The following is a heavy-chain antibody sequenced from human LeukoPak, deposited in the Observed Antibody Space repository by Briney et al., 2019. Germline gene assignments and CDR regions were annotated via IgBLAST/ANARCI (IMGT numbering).Heavy chain of an antibody. CDR3: AKDWIQFNRVFDCFDS. CDR2: IGNTET. Sequence: GGSLRLSCAASGFTVSSYGMSWVRQAPGKGLEWVATIGNTETFYADSVTGRFTISRDNSKNTVNLQMNRLRVEDTAIYYCAKDWIQFNRVFDCFDSWGQGTLVTVSS. D-gene: IGHD5-18*01. CDR1: GFTVSSYG. J-gene: IGHJ4*02. V-gene: IGHV3-23*01.